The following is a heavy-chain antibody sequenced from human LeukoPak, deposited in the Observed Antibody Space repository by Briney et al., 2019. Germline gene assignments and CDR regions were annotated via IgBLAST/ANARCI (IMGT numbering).Heavy chain of an antibody. J-gene: IGHJ5*02. CDR2: IYYSGST. CDR3: ARGSITMVRGVMAANWFDP. V-gene: IGHV4-59*01. CDR1: GGSISSYY. D-gene: IGHD3-10*01. Sequence: PSETLSLTCTVSGGSISSYYWSWIRQPPGKGLEWIGYIYYSGSTNYNPSLKSRVTISVDTSKNQFSLKLSSVTAADTAVYYCARGSITMVRGVMAANWFDPWGQGTLVTVSS.